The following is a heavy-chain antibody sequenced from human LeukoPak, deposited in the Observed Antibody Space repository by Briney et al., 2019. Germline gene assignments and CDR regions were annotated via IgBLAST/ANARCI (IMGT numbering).Heavy chain of an antibody. Sequence: ASVKVSCKASGYTFTSYGISWVRQAPGQGLEWMGWISAYNGNTNYAQKLQGRVPMTTDTSTSTAYMELRSLRSDDTAVYYCARQPRYVVVAPWYYYYGMDVWGQGTTVTVSS. D-gene: IGHD2-21*01. CDR1: GYTFTSYG. V-gene: IGHV1-18*01. J-gene: IGHJ6*02. CDR3: ARQPRYVVVAPWYYYYGMDV. CDR2: ISAYNGNT.